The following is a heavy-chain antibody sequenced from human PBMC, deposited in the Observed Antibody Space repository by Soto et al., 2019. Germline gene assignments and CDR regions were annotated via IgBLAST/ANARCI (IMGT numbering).Heavy chain of an antibody. CDR1: GFTFNRSP. J-gene: IGHJ4*02. D-gene: IGHD3-10*01. CDR3: AKILIEDGTDW. CDR2: VADSGSNT. V-gene: IGHV3-23*01. Sequence: PGGSLRLSCAASGFTFNRSPMSWVRQAPGKGLEWVSSVADSGSNTYYADSVKGRFTISRDNSKNTLYLQMNSLRAEDTAVYYCAKILIEDGTDWWGQGTLVTVSS.